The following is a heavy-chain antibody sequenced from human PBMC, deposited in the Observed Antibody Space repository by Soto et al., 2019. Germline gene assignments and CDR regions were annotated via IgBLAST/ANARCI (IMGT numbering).Heavy chain of an antibody. J-gene: IGHJ4*02. CDR3: ARLGGYYQAFDA. CDR1: GCSISPYY. CDR2: IYYAGST. D-gene: IGHD3-22*01. Sequence: QVQLQESGPGLVKPSETLSLTCTVSGCSISPYYWACFRQPPGKGLEWMGYIYYAGSTSYHPSPKGRVTISLDTSKSQVPQKSSSVPAAETAVYYCARLGGYYQAFDAWGQGTLVTVSS. V-gene: IGHV4-59*08.